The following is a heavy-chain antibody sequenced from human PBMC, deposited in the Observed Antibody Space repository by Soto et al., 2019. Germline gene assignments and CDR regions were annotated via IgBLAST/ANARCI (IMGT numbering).Heavy chain of an antibody. CDR2: IWYDGSNK. J-gene: IGHJ3*02. Sequence: SLRLSCAASGFTFSSYGMHWVRQAPGKGLEWVAVIWYDGSNKYYADSVKGRFTISRDNSKNTLYLQMNSLRAEDTAVYYCAREGGPDAFDIWGQGTMVTVSS. V-gene: IGHV3-33*01. CDR3: AREGGPDAFDI. CDR1: GFTFSSYG. D-gene: IGHD3-16*01.